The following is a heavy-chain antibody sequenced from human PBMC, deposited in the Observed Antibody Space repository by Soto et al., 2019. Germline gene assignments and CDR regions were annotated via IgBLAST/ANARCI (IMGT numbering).Heavy chain of an antibody. CDR2: IIPIFGTA. Sequence: ASVKVSCKASGGTFSSYAISWVRQAPGQGLEWMGGIIPIFGTANYAQKFQGRVTVTADESTSTGYMELSSLRSEDTAVYYCARGGRGYSGYDAKYYYYGMDVWGQGTTVTVSS. V-gene: IGHV1-69*13. J-gene: IGHJ6*02. CDR1: GGTFSSYA. D-gene: IGHD5-12*01. CDR3: ARGGRGYSGYDAKYYYYGMDV.